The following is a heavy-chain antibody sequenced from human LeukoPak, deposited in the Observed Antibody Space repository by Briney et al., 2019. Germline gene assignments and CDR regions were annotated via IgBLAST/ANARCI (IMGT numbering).Heavy chain of an antibody. J-gene: IGHJ6*03. D-gene: IGHD3-10*01. CDR1: GGSIKNYY. V-gene: IGHV4-59*01. CDR2: IYYSGST. Sequence: SETLSLTCTVSGGSIKNYYWTWIRQPPGKGPEWIGYIYYSGSTSSNPSLKSRVTISVDTSKNQFSLRLKYVTAADTAVYYCARDVPRGTGYMDVWGKGTTVTVSS. CDR3: ARDVPRGTGYMDV.